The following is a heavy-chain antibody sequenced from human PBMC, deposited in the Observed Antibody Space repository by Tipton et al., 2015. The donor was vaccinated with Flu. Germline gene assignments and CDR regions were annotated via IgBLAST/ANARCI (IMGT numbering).Heavy chain of an antibody. D-gene: IGHD1-1*01. Sequence: LSCTVPGASITNYYWTWIRQPPGKPLEWIGYTSYSGNTNFNPSLRSRVRMSVDASKSQFSLKMTSLSAADTATYFCARNKGTGYGDFWGQGTLVTVSS. J-gene: IGHJ4*02. CDR1: GASITNYY. CDR2: TSYSGNT. CDR3: ARNKGTGYGDF. V-gene: IGHV4-59*01.